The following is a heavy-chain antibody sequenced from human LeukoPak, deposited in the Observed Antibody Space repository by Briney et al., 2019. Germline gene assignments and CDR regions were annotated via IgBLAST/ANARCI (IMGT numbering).Heavy chain of an antibody. CDR3: ARDIHMDRYYMDV. CDR2: IYYSGST. Sequence: SETLSLTCTVSDGSITNYYWSWIRQPPGKGLEWIGHIYYSGSTNYNPSLKSRVTISLDTSKKQFSLNLSSVTAADTAVYYCARDIHMDRYYMDVWGKGTTVTISS. V-gene: IGHV4-59*01. J-gene: IGHJ6*03. D-gene: IGHD2-21*01. CDR1: DGSITNYY.